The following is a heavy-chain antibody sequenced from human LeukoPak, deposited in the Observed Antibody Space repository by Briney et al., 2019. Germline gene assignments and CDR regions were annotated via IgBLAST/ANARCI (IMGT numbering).Heavy chain of an antibody. J-gene: IGHJ5*02. V-gene: IGHV4-30-2*01. CDR2: IYHSGST. CDR3: ARGGGSPNWFDP. CDR1: GGSISSGGYS. Sequence: SQTLSLTCAVSGGSISSGGYSWSWTRQPPGKGLEWIGYIYHSGSTYYNPSLKSRVTISGDRSKNQFSLKLSSVTAADTAVYYCARGGGSPNWFDPWGQGTLVTVSS. D-gene: IGHD2-15*01.